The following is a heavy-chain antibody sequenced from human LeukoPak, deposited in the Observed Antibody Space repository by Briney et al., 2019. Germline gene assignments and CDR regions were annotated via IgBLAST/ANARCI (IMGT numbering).Heavy chain of an antibody. CDR1: GFTVSSNY. V-gene: IGHV3-53*01. CDR3: TTAFWSGSVGFQH. J-gene: IGHJ1*01. Sequence: GGSLRLSCAASGFTVSSNYMSWVRQAPGKGLEWVSVIYSGGSTYYADSVKGRFTISRDNSKNTLYLQMNSLRAEDTVVYYCTTAFWSGSVGFQHWGQGTLVTVSS. CDR2: IYSGGST. D-gene: IGHD3-3*01.